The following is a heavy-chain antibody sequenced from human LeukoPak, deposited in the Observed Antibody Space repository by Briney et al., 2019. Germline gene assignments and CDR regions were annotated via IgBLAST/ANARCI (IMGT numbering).Heavy chain of an antibody. J-gene: IGHJ6*02. Sequence: GGSLRLSCAASGFTFSDYYMSWIRQAPGKGLEWVSYIISSGSTIYYADSVKGRFTISRDNAKYSLYLQMNSLRAEDTAVYYCAREQVGWFGELLSHPYGMDVWGQGATVTVSS. CDR1: GFTFSDYY. V-gene: IGHV3-11*01. CDR2: IISSGSTI. D-gene: IGHD3-10*01. CDR3: AREQVGWFGELLSHPYGMDV.